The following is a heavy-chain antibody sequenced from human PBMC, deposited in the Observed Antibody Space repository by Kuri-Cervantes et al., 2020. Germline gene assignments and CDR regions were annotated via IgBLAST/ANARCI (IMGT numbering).Heavy chain of an antibody. V-gene: IGHV1-69*06. CDR1: GGTFSSYA. CDR2: IIPIFGTT. D-gene: IGHD6-13*01. J-gene: IGHJ4*02. CDR3: ANPDIAVAGTPYDY. Sequence: SVKVSCKASGGTFSSYAISWVRQAPGQGLEWMGGIIPIFGTTNYAQKFQGRVTITADKSTSTAYMELNSLRAEDTAVYYCANPDIAVAGTPYDYWGQGTLVTVSS.